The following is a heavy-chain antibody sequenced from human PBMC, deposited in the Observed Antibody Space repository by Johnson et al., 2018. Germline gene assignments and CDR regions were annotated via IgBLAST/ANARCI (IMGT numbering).Heavy chain of an antibody. D-gene: IGHD3-22*01. CDR1: GFTFRNYA. CDR3: AKHHSLPMTSTYFQY. CDR2: ISPKSIST. V-gene: IGHV3-23*04. Sequence: VQLVQSGGGLVQXGGSXRLXCGASGFTFRNYAMNWVRLAPGKGLEWVSGISPKSISTYYADSVTGRFTISRDNSKNTLYLQMNSLRAEDTAVYYCAKHHSLPMTSTYFQYWGQGTLVTVSS. J-gene: IGHJ1*01.